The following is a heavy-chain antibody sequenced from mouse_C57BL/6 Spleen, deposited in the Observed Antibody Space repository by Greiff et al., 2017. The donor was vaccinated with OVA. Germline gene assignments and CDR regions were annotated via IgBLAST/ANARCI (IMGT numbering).Heavy chain of an antibody. J-gene: IGHJ4*01. Sequence: VQLKESGAELVRPGASVKLSCTASGFNIKDDYLHWVKQRPEQGLEWIGWIDPENGDTEYASKFQGKATITADTSSNTAYLQLSSLTSEDTAVYYCTTTGPYYYAMDYGGQGTSVTVSS. CDR2: IDPENGDT. D-gene: IGHD4-1*01. V-gene: IGHV14-4*01. CDR3: TTTGPYYYAMDY. CDR1: GFNIKDDY.